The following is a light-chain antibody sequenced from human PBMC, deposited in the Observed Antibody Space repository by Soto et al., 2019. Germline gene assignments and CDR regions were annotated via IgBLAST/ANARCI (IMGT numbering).Light chain of an antibody. Sequence: AIRMTQSPSSFSASTGDRVTITCRASQGISSYLAWYQQKPGKAPKLLIYAASTLQSGVPSRFSGSGSGTDXXXXXXXLQSEDFAXYYXQQYYSYPFSFGPGTKVDIK. CDR3: QQYYSYPFS. CDR1: QGISSY. J-gene: IGKJ3*01. V-gene: IGKV1-8*01. CDR2: AAS.